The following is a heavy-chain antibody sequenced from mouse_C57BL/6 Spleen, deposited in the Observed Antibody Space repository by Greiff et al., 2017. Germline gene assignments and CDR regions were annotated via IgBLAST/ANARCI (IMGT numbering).Heavy chain of an antibody. CDR3: ARGGYYSNSYYAMDY. D-gene: IGHD2-5*01. Sequence: QVQLQQPGAELVKPGASVKMSCKASGYTFTSYWITWVKQRPGQGLEWIGDIYPGSGSTNYTEKFKSKATLTVDTSSSTAYMQLSSLTSEDSAVYYCARGGYYSNSYYAMDYWGQGTSVTVSS. J-gene: IGHJ4*01. V-gene: IGHV1-55*01. CDR1: GYTFTSYW. CDR2: IYPGSGST.